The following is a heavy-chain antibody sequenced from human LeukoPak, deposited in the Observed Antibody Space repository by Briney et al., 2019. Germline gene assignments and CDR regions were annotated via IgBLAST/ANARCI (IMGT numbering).Heavy chain of an antibody. CDR3: ATDMDCTNGVCYTLDY. D-gene: IGHD2-8*01. J-gene: IGHJ4*02. CDR1: GYTLTGLS. CDR2: FDPEDGET. Sequence: ASVKVSCKVSGYTLTGLSMHWVRQAPGKGLEWMGGFDPEDGETIYAQKFQGRVTMTEDTSTDTAYMELSSLRSEDTAVYYCATDMDCTNGVCYTLDYWGQGTLVTVSS. V-gene: IGHV1-24*01.